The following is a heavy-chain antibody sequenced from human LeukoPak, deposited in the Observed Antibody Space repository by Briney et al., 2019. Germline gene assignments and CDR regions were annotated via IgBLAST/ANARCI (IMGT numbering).Heavy chain of an antibody. CDR1: GFTFSSYA. J-gene: IGHJ6*02. Sequence: PGGSLRLSCAASGFTFSSYAMSWVRQAPGKGLEWVSAISGSGGSTYCADSVKGRFTISRDNSKNTLYLQMNSLRAEDTAVYYCAKDRGTAMATYYYYGMDVWGQGTTVTVSS. D-gene: IGHD5-18*01. V-gene: IGHV3-23*01. CDR2: ISGSGGST. CDR3: AKDRGTAMATYYYYGMDV.